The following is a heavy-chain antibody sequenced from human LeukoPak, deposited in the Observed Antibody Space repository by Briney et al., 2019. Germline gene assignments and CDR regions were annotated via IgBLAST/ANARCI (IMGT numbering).Heavy chain of an antibody. CDR1: GGSFSGYY. J-gene: IGHJ5*02. CDR3: ARETKLSRQQLVRILVNWFDP. Sequence: PSETLSLTCAVYGGSFSGYYWSWIRQPPGKGLEWIGEINHSGSTNYNPSLKSRVTISVDTSKNQFSLQLNSVTPEDTAVYYCARETKLSRQQLVRILVNWFDPWGQGTLVTVSS. V-gene: IGHV4-34*01. D-gene: IGHD6-13*01. CDR2: INHSGST.